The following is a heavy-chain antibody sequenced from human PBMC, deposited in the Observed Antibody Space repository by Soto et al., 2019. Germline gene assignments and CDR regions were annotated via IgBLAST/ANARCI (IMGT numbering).Heavy chain of an antibody. V-gene: IGHV4-31*03. Sequence: QVQLQESGPGLVKPSQTLSLTCPVSGGSISSGGYYWSWIRQHPGKGLEWIGYIYYSGSTYYNPSLKSRVTISVDTSKNQFSLKLSSVTAADTAVYYCARYRGQRNNWFDPWGQGTLVTVSS. CDR2: IYYSGST. CDR3: ARYRGQRNNWFDP. CDR1: GGSISSGGYY. J-gene: IGHJ5*02. D-gene: IGHD1-1*01.